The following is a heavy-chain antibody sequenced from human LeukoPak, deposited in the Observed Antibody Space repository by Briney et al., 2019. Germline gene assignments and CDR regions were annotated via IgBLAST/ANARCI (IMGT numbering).Heavy chain of an antibody. D-gene: IGHD5-12*01. J-gene: IGHJ6*02. Sequence: GGSLRLSCAASGFTVSSNYMSWVRQAPGKGLEWVSVIHSGGSTYYADSVKGRFTISRDNSKNTLYLQMNSLRAEDTAVYYCARERDSGYDYYYYYGMDVWGQGTTVTVSS. V-gene: IGHV3-66*01. CDR3: ARERDSGYDYYYYYGMDV. CDR1: GFTVSSNY. CDR2: IHSGGST.